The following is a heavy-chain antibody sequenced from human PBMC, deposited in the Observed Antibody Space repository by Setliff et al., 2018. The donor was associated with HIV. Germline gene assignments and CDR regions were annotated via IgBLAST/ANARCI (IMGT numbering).Heavy chain of an antibody. CDR2: INHSGST. CDR3: ARGFPPPLSMFRGVRRFGYMDV. Sequence: SETLSLTCAVYSGSFSGYYWSWIRQPPGKGLEWIGEINHSGSTNYKPSIKSRVTMSVDTSKNQFSLKLGSVTAADTAVYYCARGFPPPLSMFRGVRRFGYMDVWGKGTTVTVSS. V-gene: IGHV4-34*01. D-gene: IGHD3-10*01. CDR1: SGSFSGYY. J-gene: IGHJ6*03.